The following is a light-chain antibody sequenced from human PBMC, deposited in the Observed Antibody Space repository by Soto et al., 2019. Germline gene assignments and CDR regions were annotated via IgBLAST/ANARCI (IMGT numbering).Light chain of an antibody. V-gene: IGLV1-40*01. CDR2: GNS. CDR1: SSNIGAGYD. J-gene: IGLJ2*01. Sequence: QSVLTQLPSVSGAPGQRVTISCTGSSSNIGAGYDVHWYQQLPGTAPKLLIYGNSNRPSGVPDRFSGSKSGTSASLAITGLQAEDEADYYCQSYDSSLRGPVVFGGGTKLTVL. CDR3: QSYDSSLRGPVV.